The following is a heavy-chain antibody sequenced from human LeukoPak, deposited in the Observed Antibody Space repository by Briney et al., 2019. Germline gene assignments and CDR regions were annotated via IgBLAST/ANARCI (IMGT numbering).Heavy chain of an antibody. D-gene: IGHD3-10*01. CDR1: GGSISSGDYY. V-gene: IGHV4-30-4*01. CDR3: VRDRELNY. J-gene: IGHJ4*02. CDR2: IYYSGST. Sequence: SQTLSLTCTVSGGSISSGDYYWSWIRQPPGKGLEWIGYIYYSGSTLYNPSLKSRVTISVDTSRNEFSLRLTSVTAADAAVYYCVRDRELNYWGQGTLVTVSS.